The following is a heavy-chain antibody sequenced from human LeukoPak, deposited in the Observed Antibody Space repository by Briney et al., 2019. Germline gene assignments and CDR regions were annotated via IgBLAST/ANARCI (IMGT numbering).Heavy chain of an antibody. CDR1: GGSISSYY. CDR2: IYYSGST. D-gene: IGHD3-10*01. V-gene: IGHV4-59*01. Sequence: PSETLSLTCTVSGGSISSYYWSWIRQPPGKGLEWIGYIYYSGSTNYNPSLKSRVTISVDTSKNQFSLKLSSVTAADTAVYYCASEYGSGSYYNSYWGQGTLVTVSS. CDR3: ASEYGSGSYYNSY. J-gene: IGHJ4*02.